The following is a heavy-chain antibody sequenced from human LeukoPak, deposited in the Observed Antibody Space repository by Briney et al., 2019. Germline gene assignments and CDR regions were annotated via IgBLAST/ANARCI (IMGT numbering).Heavy chain of an antibody. V-gene: IGHV4-4*07. Sequence: PSQTLSLTCTVSGGSISSYYWSWFRQPAGKRLEWIGRMYSGGSTNCNPSLKSRVTMSVDTSKNQFSLKLSSVSAADTAVDYCARASSIQYGYWFDPWGQGTLVTVSS. CDR1: GGSISSYY. CDR2: MYSGGST. D-gene: IGHD6-13*01. CDR3: ARASSIQYGYWFDP. J-gene: IGHJ5*02.